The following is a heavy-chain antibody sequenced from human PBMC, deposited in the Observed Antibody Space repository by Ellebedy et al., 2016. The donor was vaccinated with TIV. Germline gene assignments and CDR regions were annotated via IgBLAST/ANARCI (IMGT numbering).Heavy chain of an antibody. J-gene: IGHJ2*01. V-gene: IGHV4-30-4*01. D-gene: IGHD6-19*01. CDR1: GGSISSGDHY. Sequence: SETLSLTCTVSGGSISSGDHYWSWIRQPPGKGLEWIGYIYYSGSTYYNPSLKSRVTISVDTSKNQFSLKLSSVTAADTAVYYCAALQWLAPAWYFDLWGRGTLVTVSS. CDR3: AALQWLAPAWYFDL. CDR2: IYYSGST.